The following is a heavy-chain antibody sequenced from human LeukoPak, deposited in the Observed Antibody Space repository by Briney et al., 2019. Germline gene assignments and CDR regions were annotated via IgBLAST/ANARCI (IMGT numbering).Heavy chain of an antibody. V-gene: IGHV3-13*01. Sequence: PGGSLRLSCAASGFSFSNYDMHWVRQVAGKGLEWVSSIGTIGDTFYPGSVKGRFTISRENAKNSLCLQMNSLRAGDTAVYYCARATVIDDVPVPGYMDVWGNGTTVTVSS. CDR3: ARATVIDDVPVPGYMDV. CDR2: IGTIGDT. CDR1: GFSFSNYD. J-gene: IGHJ6*03. D-gene: IGHD2-21*01.